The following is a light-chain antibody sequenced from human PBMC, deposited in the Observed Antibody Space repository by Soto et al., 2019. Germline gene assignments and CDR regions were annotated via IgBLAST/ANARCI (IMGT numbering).Light chain of an antibody. CDR3: CSYAGSSTYVV. CDR2: EFS. Sequence: QSARTQPASVSGSPGQAITISCTGTSIDVGSYNLFSWYQQHPGKAPKLRIYEFSNRPSGVSNRFSGSKSGNTASLTISGLQAEDEADYYCCSYAGSSTYVVFGGGTKLTVL. CDR1: SIDVGSYNL. V-gene: IGLV2-23*02. J-gene: IGLJ2*01.